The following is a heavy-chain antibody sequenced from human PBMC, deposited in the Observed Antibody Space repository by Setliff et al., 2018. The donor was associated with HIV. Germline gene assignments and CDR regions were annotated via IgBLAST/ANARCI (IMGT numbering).Heavy chain of an antibody. Sequence: PGGSLRLSCAASGFTFSDHYMDWVRQAPGKGLEWVGRSRNKANRYTTEYAASVKGRFTVSRDDSKNSMYLQMNSLKTEETAAYYCARGRLLWSGSYYYYYMDVWGKGTTVTVSS. V-gene: IGHV3-72*01. CDR1: GFTFSDHY. D-gene: IGHD3-10*01. J-gene: IGHJ6*03. CDR2: SRNKANRYTT. CDR3: ARGRLLWSGSYYYYYMDV.